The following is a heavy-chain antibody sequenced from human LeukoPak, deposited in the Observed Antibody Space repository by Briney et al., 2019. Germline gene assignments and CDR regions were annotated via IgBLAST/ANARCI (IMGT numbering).Heavy chain of an antibody. V-gene: IGHV4-4*09. D-gene: IGHD3-10*01. J-gene: IGHJ4*02. CDR1: GGSISGYY. CDR3: ARQAYYSGSGSWTGFDY. Sequence: SETLSLTCTVSGGSISGYYWSWIRQPPGKGLEWIGYIHTSGSTNYNPSRKSRVTTSVDTSKNQFALKLSSVTAADTAVYYCARQAYYSGSGSWTGFDYWGQGTLVTVSS. CDR2: IHTSGST.